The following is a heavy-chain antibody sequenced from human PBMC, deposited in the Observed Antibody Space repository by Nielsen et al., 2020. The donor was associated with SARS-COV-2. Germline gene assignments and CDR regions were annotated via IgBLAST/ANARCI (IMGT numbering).Heavy chain of an antibody. V-gene: IGHV1-46*03. D-gene: IGHD6-13*01. CDR1: GYTFTSYY. Sequence: ASVKVSCKASGYTFTSYYMHWVRQAPGQGLEWMGIINPSGGSTSYAQKFQGRVTMTRGTSTSTVYMELSSLRSEDTAVYYCASSSWYRGFFDYWGQGTLVTVSS. CDR2: INPSGGST. CDR3: ASSSWYRGFFDY. J-gene: IGHJ4*02.